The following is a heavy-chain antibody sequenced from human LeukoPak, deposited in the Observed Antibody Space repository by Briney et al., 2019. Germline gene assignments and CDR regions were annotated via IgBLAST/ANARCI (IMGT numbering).Heavy chain of an antibody. J-gene: IGHJ3*02. Sequence: EASVKVSCKASDYTLTSYDISWVRQAPGQGLEWMGWIRPYNGNTNYVQKLQGRVTMTTDTSTSTAYMELRSLRSDDTAVYYCARDRVPRYPGSISVAFDIWGQGTMVTVSS. CDR1: DYTLTSYD. D-gene: IGHD3-9*01. CDR3: ARDRVPRYPGSISVAFDI. V-gene: IGHV1-18*01. CDR2: IRPYNGNT.